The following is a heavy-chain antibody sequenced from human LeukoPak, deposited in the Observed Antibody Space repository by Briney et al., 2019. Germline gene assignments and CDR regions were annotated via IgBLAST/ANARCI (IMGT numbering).Heavy chain of an antibody. J-gene: IGHJ4*01. CDR1: GFTFSSYA. CDR2: ISGSGITT. V-gene: IGHV3-23*01. Sequence: PGGSLRLSCAASGFTFSSYAMSWVRQAPGKGLEWVSAISGSGITTYYADSVKGRFTISRDNSKNTLYLQMNSLRAEDTAVYYCAKGIYSSGWSYFDYWGHGTLVTVSS. D-gene: IGHD6-19*01. CDR3: AKGIYSSGWSYFDY.